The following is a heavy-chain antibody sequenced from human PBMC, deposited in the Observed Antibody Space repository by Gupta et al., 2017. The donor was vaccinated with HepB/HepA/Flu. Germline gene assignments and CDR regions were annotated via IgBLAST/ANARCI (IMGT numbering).Heavy chain of an antibody. V-gene: IGHV1-69*01. CDR1: GGTFTSYA. Sequence: QVQLVQSGAEVKKPGSSVKVSCKASGGTFTSYAISWVRQAPGQGLEWMGGIIPIFGTANYAQKFQGRVTITADESTSTAYMELSSLRSEDTAVYYCARCGLGGWNYQQFDYWGQGTLVTVSS. CDR2: IIPIFGTA. D-gene: IGHD1-7*01. J-gene: IGHJ4*02. CDR3: ARCGLGGWNYQQFDY.